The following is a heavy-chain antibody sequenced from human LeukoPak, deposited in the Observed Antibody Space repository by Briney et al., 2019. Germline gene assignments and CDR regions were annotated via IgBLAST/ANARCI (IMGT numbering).Heavy chain of an antibody. CDR3: ANPAVAGLQGDY. V-gene: IGHV3-30*18. D-gene: IGHD6-19*01. CDR2: ISYDGSNK. Sequence: GGSLRLSCAASGFTFSSYGMHWVRQAPGKGLEWVAVISYDGSNKYYADSVKGRFTIPRDNSKNTLYLQMNSLRAEDTAVYYCANPAVAGLQGDYWGQGTLVTVSS. J-gene: IGHJ4*02. CDR1: GFTFSSYG.